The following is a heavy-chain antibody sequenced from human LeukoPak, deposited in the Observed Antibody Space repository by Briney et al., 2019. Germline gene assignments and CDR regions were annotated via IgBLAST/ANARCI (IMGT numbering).Heavy chain of an antibody. J-gene: IGHJ5*02. D-gene: IGHD3-10*01. V-gene: IGHV4-34*01. CDR1: GGSFSGYY. CDR2: INHNGST. CDR3: ARGRLGSRITMVRGFDP. Sequence: SETLSLTCAVYGGSFSGYYWSWIRQPPGKGLEWIGEINHNGSTNYNPSLKSRVTISVDTSKNQFSLKLSSVTAADTAVYYCARGRLGSRITMVRGFDPWGREPWSPSPQ.